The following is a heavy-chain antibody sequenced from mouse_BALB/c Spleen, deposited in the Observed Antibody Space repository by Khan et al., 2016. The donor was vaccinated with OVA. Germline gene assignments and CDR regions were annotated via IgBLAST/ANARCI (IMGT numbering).Heavy chain of an antibody. CDR1: GYSITSNYA. CDR3: ARGKYYGYAMDY. D-gene: IGHD1-1*01. V-gene: IGHV3-2*02. Sequence: EVQLQESGPGLVKPSQSLSLTCTVTGYSITSNYAWNWIRQFPGNKLEWMGYISYSGSTSYNPSFKSRISITRDTSKNQFFLQLSSVTTEDTATYYCARGKYYGYAMDYWGQGTSVTVSA. CDR2: ISYSGST. J-gene: IGHJ4*01.